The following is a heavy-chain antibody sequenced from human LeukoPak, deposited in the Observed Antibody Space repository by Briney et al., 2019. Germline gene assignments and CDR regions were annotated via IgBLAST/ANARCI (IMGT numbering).Heavy chain of an antibody. CDR2: IRYDGSNK. CDR3: AKVSEEYSGGWYNDY. D-gene: IGHD6-19*01. V-gene: IGHV3-30*02. Sequence: GGSLRLSCAASGFTFSSYGMHWVRQAPGKGLEWVAFIRYDGSNKYYADSVKGRFTISRDNSKNTLYLQMNSLRAEDTAVYYCAKVSEEYSGGWYNDYWGQGTLVTVSS. J-gene: IGHJ4*02. CDR1: GFTFSSYG.